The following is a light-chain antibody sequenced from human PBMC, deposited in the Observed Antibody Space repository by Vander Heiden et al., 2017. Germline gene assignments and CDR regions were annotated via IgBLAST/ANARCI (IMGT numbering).Light chain of an antibody. CDR2: DAS. J-gene: IGKJ2*01. CDR3: QQRSNWPPKYT. CDR1: QSVSSY. Sequence: EIVLTQSPATLSLSTGERAPLSCRASQSVSSYLAWYQQKPGQAPRLLIYDASNRATGIPARFSGSGSGTDFTLTISSLEPEDFAVYYCQQRSNWPPKYTFGQGTKLEIK. V-gene: IGKV3-11*01.